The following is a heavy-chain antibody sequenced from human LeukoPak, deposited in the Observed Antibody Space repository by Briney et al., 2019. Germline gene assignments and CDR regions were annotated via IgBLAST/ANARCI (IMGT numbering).Heavy chain of an antibody. CDR1: GFTFSSYA. CDR2: IRGSGRTT. D-gene: IGHD5-18*01. V-gene: IGHV3-23*01. CDR3: ARGGYHAYYLDY. Sequence: GSLRLSCAASGFTFSSYAMYWVRQAPGKGLEWVSVIRGSGRTTYYADSVKGRFTISRDNAKNTLYLQMNSLRAEDTAVYYCARGGYHAYYLDYWGQGSLVTVSS. J-gene: IGHJ4*02.